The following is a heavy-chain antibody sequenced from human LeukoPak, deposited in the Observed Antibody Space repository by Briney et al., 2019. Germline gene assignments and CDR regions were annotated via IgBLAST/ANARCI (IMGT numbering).Heavy chain of an antibody. D-gene: IGHD6-13*01. Sequence: ASVKVSCKASGYTFTGYYMHWVRQAPGQGLEWMGWINPNSGGTNYAQKFQGWVTMTRDTSISTAYMELSRLRSDDTAVYYCAREFSSSWSAVLDYWGQGTLVTVSS. CDR2: INPNSGGT. CDR3: AREFSSSWSAVLDY. CDR1: GYTFTGYY. J-gene: IGHJ4*02. V-gene: IGHV1-2*04.